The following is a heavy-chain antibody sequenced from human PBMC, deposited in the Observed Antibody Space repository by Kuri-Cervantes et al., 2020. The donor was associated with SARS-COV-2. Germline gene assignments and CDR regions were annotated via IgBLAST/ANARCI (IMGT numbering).Heavy chain of an antibody. V-gene: IGHV1-69*13. Sequence: SVKVSCKASGGTFSSYAISWVRQAPGQGLEWMGGIIHIFGTANYAQKFQGRVTITADESTSTAYMELSSLRSEDTAVYYCAGLGHCSGGSCYYYYYGMDVWGQGTTVTVSS. J-gene: IGHJ6*02. CDR1: GGTFSSYA. D-gene: IGHD2-15*01. CDR2: IIHIFGTA. CDR3: AGLGHCSGGSCYYYYYGMDV.